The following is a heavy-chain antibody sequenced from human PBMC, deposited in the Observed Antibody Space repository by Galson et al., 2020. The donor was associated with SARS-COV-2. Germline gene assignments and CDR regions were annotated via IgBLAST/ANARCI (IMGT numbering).Heavy chain of an antibody. V-gene: IGHV3-23*01. CDR2: ISGRGGIT. CDR3: AKAGETAVGSSARAYCYGLDV. J-gene: IGHJ6*02. D-gene: IGHD6-6*01. CDR1: GFTFSSYA. Sequence: GESLKISCAASGFTFSSYAMNWVRQAPGKGLEWVSAISGRGGITYYADSVQGRFTISRDNSKNTLYLQMNSLRADDTAVYYCAKAGETAVGSSARAYCYGLDVWGQGTTVTVSS.